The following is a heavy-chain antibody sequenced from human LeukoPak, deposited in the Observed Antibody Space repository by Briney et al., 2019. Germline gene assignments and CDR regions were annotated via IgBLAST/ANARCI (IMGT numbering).Heavy chain of an antibody. CDR1: GGSISSYY. J-gene: IGHJ4*02. CDR3: ARLDSSGWPERYGLYY. D-gene: IGHD6-19*01. V-gene: IGHV4-59*08. CDR2: ISYRGIT. Sequence: SETLSLTCTVSGGSISSYYWNWIRQPPGKGLEWIGYISYRGITNYNPSLESRVAISIDTSKNQFSLKVTSVTAADTAVYYCARLDSSGWPERYGLYYWGQGTLVTVSS.